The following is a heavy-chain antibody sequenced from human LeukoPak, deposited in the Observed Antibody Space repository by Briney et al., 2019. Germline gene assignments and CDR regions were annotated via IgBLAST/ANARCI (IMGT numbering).Heavy chain of an antibody. CDR3: AKVKGEVIGAFDI. D-gene: IGHD3-16*01. CDR2: IKGNGDTT. CDR1: GFTFHNYA. J-gene: IGHJ3*02. Sequence: PGGSLRLSCAASGFTFHNYAMHWVRQAPGKGVEWVSLIKGNGDTTYNADSVKGRFTISRYNSKHTLYLQMNSLRAEDTAVYYCAKVKGEVIGAFDIWGQGTMVTVSS. V-gene: IGHV3-43*02.